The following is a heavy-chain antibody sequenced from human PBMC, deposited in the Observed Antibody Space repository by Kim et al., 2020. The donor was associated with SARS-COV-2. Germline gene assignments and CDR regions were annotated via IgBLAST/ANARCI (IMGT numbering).Heavy chain of an antibody. CDR3: ARARGCSSTSCFQSYGMDV. D-gene: IGHD2-2*01. Sequence: GRFTNSRDNAKNSLYLQMNSLRADDTAVYYCARARGCSSTSCFQSYGMDVWGQGTTVTVSS. J-gene: IGHJ6*02. V-gene: IGHV3-11*06.